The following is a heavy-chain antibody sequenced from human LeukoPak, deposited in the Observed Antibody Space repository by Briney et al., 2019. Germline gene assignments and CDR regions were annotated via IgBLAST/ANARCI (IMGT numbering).Heavy chain of an antibody. D-gene: IGHD5-12*01. CDR2: IYYSGST. V-gene: IGHV4-59*01. Sequence: SETLSLTCTVSGGSISSYYWSWIRQPPGKGLEWIGYIYYSGSTNYNPSLKSRVTISVDTSKNQFSLKLSSVTAADTAVYYCASGSGYTGYDSLYYYGMDVWGQGTTVTVSS. CDR1: GGSISSYY. CDR3: ASGSGYTGYDSLYYYGMDV. J-gene: IGHJ6*02.